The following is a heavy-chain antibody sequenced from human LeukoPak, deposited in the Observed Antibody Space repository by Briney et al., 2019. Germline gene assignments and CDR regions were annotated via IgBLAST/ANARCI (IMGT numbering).Heavy chain of an antibody. Sequence: GGSLRLSCAASGFSVSSNYMSWVRQAPGKGLKWVSVIYSGGGTYYADSVKGRFTISRDNSENTLYLQMNNLRAEDTAVYYCARPYSSSWYVFDYWGQGTLVTVSS. CDR2: IYSGGGT. V-gene: IGHV3-66*01. CDR1: GFSVSSNY. CDR3: ARPYSSSWYVFDY. D-gene: IGHD6-13*01. J-gene: IGHJ4*02.